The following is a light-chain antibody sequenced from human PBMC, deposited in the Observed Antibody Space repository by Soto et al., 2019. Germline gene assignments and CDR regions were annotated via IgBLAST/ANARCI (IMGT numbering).Light chain of an antibody. CDR3: QQDASSPLT. V-gene: IGKV3-20*01. CDR2: GAS. CDR1: QSVSSSY. Sequence: EIVLTQSPGTLSLSPGERATLSCRASQSVSSSYLAWYQQKPGQAPRLLIYGASSRATGIPDRFSGSGSGTDFTLTISRLEPEDCAVYYCQQDASSPLTFGGGTKVEIK. J-gene: IGKJ4*01.